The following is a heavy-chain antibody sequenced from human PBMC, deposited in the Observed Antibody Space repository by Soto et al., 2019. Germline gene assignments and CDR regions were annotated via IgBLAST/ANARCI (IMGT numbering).Heavy chain of an antibody. V-gene: IGHV3-73*01. CDR1: GFIFSDSA. CDR3: TRLRYTSGWYGMDV. Sequence: GGSLRLSCAASGFIFSDSAIHWVRQASGKGLGWVGRIKNKADDYATAHAAAVEGRFTISRDDSKNTAYLQMNSLKTEDTAVYYCTRLRYTSGWYGMDVWGQGTTVTVSS. J-gene: IGHJ6*02. CDR2: IKNKADDYAT. D-gene: IGHD6-19*01.